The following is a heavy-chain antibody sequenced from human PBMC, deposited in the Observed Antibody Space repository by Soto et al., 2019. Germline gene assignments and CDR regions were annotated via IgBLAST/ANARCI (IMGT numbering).Heavy chain of an antibody. CDR2: ISSSRSTI. J-gene: IGHJ5*01. CDR1: DFTFSNAW. Sequence: GGSLRLSCAASDFTFSNAWINWVRQAPGKGLEWVSYISSSRSTIYYADSVKGRFTISRDNAKNSLYLQMNSLRAEDTAVYYCARDCPGSSTTCYGNEWFDSWGQGTLVTVSS. V-gene: IGHV3-48*01. D-gene: IGHD2-2*01. CDR3: ARDCPGSSTTCYGNEWFDS.